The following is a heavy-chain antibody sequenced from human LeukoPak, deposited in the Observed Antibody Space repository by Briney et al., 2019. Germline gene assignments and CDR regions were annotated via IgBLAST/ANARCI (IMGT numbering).Heavy chain of an antibody. Sequence: APVKVSCKASGYIFTGYYMHWVRQAPGQGLEWMGWIDPNSGDTNYAQKFQGRVTMTRETSISTAYMELSSLRSDDTAVYYCARDFVDTDMGYVGFGSAFGIWGQGTIVTVSS. CDR2: IDPNSGDT. D-gene: IGHD5-18*01. J-gene: IGHJ3*02. V-gene: IGHV1-2*02. CDR1: GYIFTGYY. CDR3: ARDFVDTDMGYVGFGSAFGI.